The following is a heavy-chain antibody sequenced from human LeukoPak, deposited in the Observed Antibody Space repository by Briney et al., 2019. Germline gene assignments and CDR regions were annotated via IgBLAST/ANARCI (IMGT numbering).Heavy chain of an antibody. CDR1: GGSISSYY. J-gene: IGHJ6*02. V-gene: IGHV4-59*08. Sequence: SETLSLTCTVSGGSISSYYWSWIRQPPGKGLEWIGYIYSSGSTNYNPSVKSRVTISVDTSKNQFSLKLSSVTAADTAVYYCARRDILTGSGMDVWGQGTTVTVSS. D-gene: IGHD3-9*01. CDR3: ARRDILTGSGMDV. CDR2: IYSSGST.